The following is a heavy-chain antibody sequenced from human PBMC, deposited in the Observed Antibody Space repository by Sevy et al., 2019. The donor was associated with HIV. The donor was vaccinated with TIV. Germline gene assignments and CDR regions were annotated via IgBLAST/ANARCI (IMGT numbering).Heavy chain of an antibody. D-gene: IGHD3-10*01. CDR3: ATWLRVDPDAFDI. J-gene: IGHJ3*02. Sequence: GGSLRLSCAASGFTASSNYMTWVRQAPGKGLEWVSIIYNGGDTYYADFVKGRFTISRDNSKNTLYLQMNGLRPEDTAVYYCATWLRVDPDAFDIWGQGTMVTVSS. CDR2: IYNGGDT. CDR1: GFTASSNY. V-gene: IGHV3-53*01.